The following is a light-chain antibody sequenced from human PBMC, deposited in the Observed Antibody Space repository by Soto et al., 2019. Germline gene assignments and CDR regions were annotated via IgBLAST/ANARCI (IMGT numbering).Light chain of an antibody. CDR1: QSVGTF. Sequence: EVVLTQSPGTLSLSPGERATLSCRASQSVGTFLTWYQQKPGQAPRLLIYDAFTRATGIPARFSGTGSGTDFTLTISSLEPEDFAVYYCQQRSDWPPLTFGGGTRWISN. CDR3: QQRSDWPPLT. J-gene: IGKJ4*01. CDR2: DAF. V-gene: IGKV3-11*01.